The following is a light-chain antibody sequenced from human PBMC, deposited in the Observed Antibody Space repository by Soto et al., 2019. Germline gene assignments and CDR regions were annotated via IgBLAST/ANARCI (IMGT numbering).Light chain of an antibody. Sequence: QSALTQPASVSGSPGQSITISCTGTSSDVGGYNYVSWYQQHPGKAPKLMIYDVSNRPSGVSNRFSGSKSGNTASLTISGLQAEDEADYYCRSYTSSRTYVFGPGTKVIVL. J-gene: IGLJ1*01. CDR1: SSDVGGYNY. CDR2: DVS. CDR3: RSYTSSRTYV. V-gene: IGLV2-14*01.